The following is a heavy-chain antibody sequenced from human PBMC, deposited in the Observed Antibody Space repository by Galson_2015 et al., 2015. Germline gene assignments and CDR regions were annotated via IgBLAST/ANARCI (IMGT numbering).Heavy chain of an antibody. J-gene: IGHJ4*02. Sequence: SLRLSCAASGFTVNSNYMSWVRQAPGKGLEWVSAIYSGGTTYYADSVKGRFTISRDNSKNTLYLQMNSLRAEDSAVYYCARMILPGYCSFDFWGQGTLVTVSS. CDR3: ARMILPGYCSFDF. CDR2: IYSGGTT. D-gene: IGHD3-9*01. CDR1: GFTVNSNY. V-gene: IGHV3-53*01.